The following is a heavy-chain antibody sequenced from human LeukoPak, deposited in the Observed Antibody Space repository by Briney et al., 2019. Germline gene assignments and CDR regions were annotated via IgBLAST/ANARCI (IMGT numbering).Heavy chain of an antibody. CDR3: ARGAQKRYYYDSSGYRWFDP. J-gene: IGHJ5*02. Sequence: PSETLSLTCAVYGGSFSGYYWSWIRQPPGKGLEWIGEINHSGSTNYNPSLKSRVTISVDTSKNQFSLKLSSVTAADTAVYYCARGAQKRYYYDSSGYRWFDPWGQGTLVTVSS. CDR2: INHSGST. CDR1: GGSFSGYY. D-gene: IGHD3-22*01. V-gene: IGHV4-34*01.